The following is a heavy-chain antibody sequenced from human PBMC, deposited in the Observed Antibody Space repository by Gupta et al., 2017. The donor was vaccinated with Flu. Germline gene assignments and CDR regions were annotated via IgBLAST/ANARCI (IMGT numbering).Heavy chain of an antibody. CDR3: ARDGGRSYGAGFDY. CDR2: IFASGST. V-gene: IGHV4-4*07. CDR1: GGSISSNW. D-gene: IGHD5-18*01. J-gene: IGHJ4*02. Sequence: QVQLQESGPGLVKPSETLSLTCTVSGGSISSNWWSWIRQPAGKGLEWIGRIFASGSTNYNPSLKSRVTMSIDTAKNQISLKVNSVTAADTAVYYCARDGGRSYGAGFDYWGQGTVVTVSS.